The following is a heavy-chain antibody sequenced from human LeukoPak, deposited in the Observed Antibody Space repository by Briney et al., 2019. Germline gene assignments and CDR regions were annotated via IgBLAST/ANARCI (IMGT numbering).Heavy chain of an antibody. CDR2: INPSGGST. Sequence: ASVNVSCKASGFTFTGYYIHWVRQAPGQGLEWMGIINPSGGSTSYAQKFQGRVTMTRDMSTSTVYMELSSLRSEDTAVYYCARGGDTIFGVVIIKSYMDVWGKGTTVTVSS. D-gene: IGHD3-3*01. V-gene: IGHV1-46*01. J-gene: IGHJ6*03. CDR1: GFTFTGYY. CDR3: ARGGDTIFGVVIIKSYMDV.